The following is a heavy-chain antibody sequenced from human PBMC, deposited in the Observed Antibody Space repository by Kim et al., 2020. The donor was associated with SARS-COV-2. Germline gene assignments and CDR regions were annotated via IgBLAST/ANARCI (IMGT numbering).Heavy chain of an antibody. V-gene: IGHV3-21*01. CDR2: ISSSGSYT. J-gene: IGHJ6*02. D-gene: IGHD3-22*01. Sequence: GGSLRLSCAASGLTFSRYSMNWVRQAPGKGLEWVSSISSSGSYTTYADSVKGRFTISRDNAKNSLYLQMNSLRAGDTAVYYCAREVYYSDSSGYPDYYYAVGVWGHGATVTVS. CDR3: AREVYYSDSSGYPDYYYAVGV. CDR1: GLTFSRYS.